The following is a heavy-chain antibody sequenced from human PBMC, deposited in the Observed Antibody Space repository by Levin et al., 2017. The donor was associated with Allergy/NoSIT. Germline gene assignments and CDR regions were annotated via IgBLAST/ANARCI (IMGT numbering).Heavy chain of an antibody. J-gene: IGHJ4*02. CDR2: ISYDGSNK. V-gene: IGHV3-30-3*01. D-gene: IGHD6-19*01. CDR3: ARDYTSGLAVAGPDY. CDR1: GFTFSSYA. Sequence: GESLKISCAASGFTFSSYAMHWVRQAPGKGLEWVAVISYDGSNKYYADSVKGRFTISRDNSKNTLYLQMNSLRAEDTAVYYCARDYTSGLAVAGPDYWGQGTLVTVSS.